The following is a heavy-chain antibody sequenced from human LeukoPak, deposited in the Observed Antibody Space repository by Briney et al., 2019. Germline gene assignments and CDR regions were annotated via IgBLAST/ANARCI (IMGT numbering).Heavy chain of an antibody. D-gene: IGHD3-22*01. J-gene: IGHJ4*02. V-gene: IGHV1-2*02. CDR1: GYTFTGYY. CDR3: AVGSDYYDSSQFDY. Sequence: ASVKVSCKASGYTFTGYYMRWVRQAPGQGLEWMGWINPNSGGTNYAQKFQGRVTMTRDTSISTAYMELSRLRSDDTAVYYCAVGSDYYDSSQFDYWGQGTLVTVSS. CDR2: INPNSGGT.